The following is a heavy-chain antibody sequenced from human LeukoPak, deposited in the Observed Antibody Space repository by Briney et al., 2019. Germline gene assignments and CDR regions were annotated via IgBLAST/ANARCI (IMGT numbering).Heavy chain of an antibody. CDR2: ITSSSSYT. CDR1: GITFSNYN. J-gene: IGHJ6*03. V-gene: IGHV3-21*01. CDR3: ARDPYNGAYSEGYYYYYMDV. D-gene: IGHD1-1*01. Sequence: GGSLRLSCAAPGITFSNYNMNWVRQAPGKGLEWISSITSSSSYTFYADSAKGRFTISRDNAKNSLYLQMNSLRVEDTAIYYCARDPYNGAYSEGYYYYYMDVWGKGTTVTVSS.